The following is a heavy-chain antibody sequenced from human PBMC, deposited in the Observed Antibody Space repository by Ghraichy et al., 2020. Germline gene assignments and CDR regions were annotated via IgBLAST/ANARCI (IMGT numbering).Heavy chain of an antibody. J-gene: IGHJ4*02. CDR3: VKSFSGDYYDSSGLFDY. V-gene: IGHV3-64D*06. CDR2: ISSNGGST. Sequence: GGSLRLSCSASGFTFSSYAMHWVRQAPGKGLEYVSAISSNGGSTYYADSVKGRFTISRDNSKNTLYLQMSSLRAEDTAVYYCVKSFSGDYYDSSGLFDYWGQGTLVTVSS. CDR1: GFTFSSYA. D-gene: IGHD3-22*01.